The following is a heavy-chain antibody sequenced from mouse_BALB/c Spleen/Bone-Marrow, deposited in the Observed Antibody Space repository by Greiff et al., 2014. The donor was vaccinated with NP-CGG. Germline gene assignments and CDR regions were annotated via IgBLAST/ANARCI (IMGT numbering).Heavy chain of an antibody. CDR2: ILPGSGNT. Sequence: QVQLKESGAELMKPGASVKISCKATGYTFSSYWIEWVKRRPGHGLEWIGEILPGSGNTNYNEKFKGKATFTADTSSNTAYMQLSSLTSEDSAVYYCARRVPFAYWGQGALVTVSA. J-gene: IGHJ3*01. V-gene: IGHV1-9*01. CDR1: GYTFSSYW. CDR3: ARRVPFAY.